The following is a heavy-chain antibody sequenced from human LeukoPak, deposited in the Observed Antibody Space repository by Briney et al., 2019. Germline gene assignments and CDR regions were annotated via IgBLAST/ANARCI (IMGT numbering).Heavy chain of an antibody. CDR1: GFTFTNYE. CDR3: ASQWFGDFYFDY. V-gene: IGHV3-48*03. J-gene: IGHJ4*02. CDR2: ISSSGSSV. Sequence: GSLRLSCAASGFTFTNYEMNWVRQAPGKGLEWVSYISSSGSSVYYADSVKGRFTISRDYAKNSVYLQMNSLRAEDTAVYYCASQWFGDFYFDYWGQGTLVTVSS. D-gene: IGHD3-10*01.